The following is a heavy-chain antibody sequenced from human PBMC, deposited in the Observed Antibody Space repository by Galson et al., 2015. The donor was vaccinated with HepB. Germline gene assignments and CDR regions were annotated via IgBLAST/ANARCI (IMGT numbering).Heavy chain of an antibody. V-gene: IGHV6-1*01. Sequence: CAISGDSVSSNSAAWNWIRRSPSRGLEWLGRTHYRSKWYSDYAVSVRSRVTINPDTSKNQFSLQLKSVTPEDTAVYYCGRVAGTIYYYGMDVWGQGTTVTVSS. J-gene: IGHJ6*02. D-gene: IGHD6-19*01. CDR2: THYRSKWYS. CDR3: GRVAGTIYYYGMDV. CDR1: GDSVSSNSAA.